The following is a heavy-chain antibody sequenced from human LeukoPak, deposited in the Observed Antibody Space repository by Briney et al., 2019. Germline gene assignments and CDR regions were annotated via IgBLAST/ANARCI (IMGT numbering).Heavy chain of an antibody. CDR2: INHSGST. J-gene: IGHJ5*02. CDR1: GGSFSGYH. D-gene: IGHD6-6*01. CDR3: ARGFTTSSLWFDP. V-gene: IGHV4-34*01. Sequence: SETLSLTCGVHGGSFSGYHWTWIRQRPGKGLEWIGDINHSGSTHYSPPLKSRVTMSVDKSNNQFSLKLHAVTAADTGVYYCARGFTTSSLWFDPWGQGIQVTASS.